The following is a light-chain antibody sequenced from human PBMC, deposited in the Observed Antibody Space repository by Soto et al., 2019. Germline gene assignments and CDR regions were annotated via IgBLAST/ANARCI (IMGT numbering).Light chain of an antibody. J-gene: IGKJ1*01. Sequence: EIVLTQSPGTLSLSQGERATLSCRASQSVSSSFVAWFQQKPGQAPRLLIYGTSSRATGIPDRFSGSGSGTDFTLTINGLEPEDFAMYFCQQYGTSPWTFGQGTKVDI. CDR1: QSVSSSF. CDR3: QQYGTSPWT. V-gene: IGKV3-20*01. CDR2: GTS.